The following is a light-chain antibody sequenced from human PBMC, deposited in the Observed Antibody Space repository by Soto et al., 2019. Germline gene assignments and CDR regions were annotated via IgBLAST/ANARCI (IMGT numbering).Light chain of an antibody. V-gene: IGKV3D-20*02. Sequence: EIVLTQSPGTLSLSPGERATLSCRASQKISSSYLAWYQQKPAQAPRLLIYGASNRATGIPARFSGSGFGTDFTLTISSLEPEDFAVYYCHQRNKWRTFGQGAKVDIK. CDR3: HQRNKWRT. J-gene: IGKJ1*01. CDR1: QKISSSY. CDR2: GAS.